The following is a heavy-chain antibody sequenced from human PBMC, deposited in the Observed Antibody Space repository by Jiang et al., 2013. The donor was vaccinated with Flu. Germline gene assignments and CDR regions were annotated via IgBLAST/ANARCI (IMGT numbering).Heavy chain of an antibody. CDR3: TREFNY. Sequence: NSGDTNYAQRFQGRVTMTRDTSISTAYMELSRLTSDDTALYFCTREFNYWGQGTLVTVSS. CDR2: NSGDT. J-gene: IGHJ4*02. V-gene: IGHV1-2*02.